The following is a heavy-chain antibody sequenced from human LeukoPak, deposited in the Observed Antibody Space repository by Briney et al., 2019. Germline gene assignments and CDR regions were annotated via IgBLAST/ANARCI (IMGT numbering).Heavy chain of an antibody. CDR2: IYYSGST. CDR3: ARDTPPLT. J-gene: IGHJ5*02. Sequence: SETLSLTSSDSVGSLTTSNSASMRQPPGKGLEWIGSIYYSGSTFYNPFLKSRVTISLHMSKNLFSLKLTSVTAADTAVYYCARDTPPLTWGEGTLVTVSA. V-gene: IGHV4-39*02. CDR1: VGSLTTSN. D-gene: IGHD2-15*01.